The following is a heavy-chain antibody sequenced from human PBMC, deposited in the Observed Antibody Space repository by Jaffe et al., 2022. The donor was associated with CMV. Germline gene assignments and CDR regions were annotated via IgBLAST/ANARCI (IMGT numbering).Heavy chain of an antibody. CDR3: AGLRMGAARPDGL. CDR2: IIPILGIG. V-gene: IGHV1-69*09. D-gene: IGHD6-6*01. Sequence: QVQLVQSGAEVKRPGSSVKVSCKASGGIFSSYAISWVRQAPGQGLEWMGRIIPILGIGNYAQKFQGRVTITADKSTSTAYMELSSLRSEDTAVYYCAGLRMGAARPDGLWGQGTLVTVSS. CDR1: GGIFSSYA. J-gene: IGHJ4*02.